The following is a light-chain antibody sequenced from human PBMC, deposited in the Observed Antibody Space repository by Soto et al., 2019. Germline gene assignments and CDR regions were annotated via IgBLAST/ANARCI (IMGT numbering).Light chain of an antibody. CDR2: DVS. V-gene: IGLV2-14*01. J-gene: IGLJ1*01. CDR3: SSYTSSSLRYV. CDR1: SSDVGGYNY. Sequence: QSVLTQPASVSGSPGQSITISCTGTSSDVGGYNYVSWYQQHPGKAPKLMIYDVSNRPSGVSNRFSGSKSGNTASLTISGLQAEDEADYYCSSYTSSSLRYVFGTGTEVTVL.